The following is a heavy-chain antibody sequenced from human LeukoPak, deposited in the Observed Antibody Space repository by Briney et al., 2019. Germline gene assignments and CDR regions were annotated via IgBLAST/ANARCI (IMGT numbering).Heavy chain of an antibody. CDR3: VRGGSGWYYFDY. V-gene: IGHV3-13*04. CDR1: GFTFTNYD. CDR2: IGIAGDT. Sequence: GGSLRLSCAASGFTFTNYDMHWVRQDTGKGLEWVSAIGIAGDTYYPGSVRGRFTISRENAKNSLYLQMNSLRDGDTAVYYCVRGGSGWYYFDYWGQGTLVTVSS. D-gene: IGHD6-19*01. J-gene: IGHJ4*02.